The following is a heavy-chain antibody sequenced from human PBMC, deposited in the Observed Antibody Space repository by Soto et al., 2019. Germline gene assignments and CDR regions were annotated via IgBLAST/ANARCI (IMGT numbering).Heavy chain of an antibody. J-gene: IGHJ6*02. CDR1: GFTFSSYG. CDR3: AKVLTTIGMDV. CDR2: ISYDGSNK. D-gene: IGHD4-17*01. Sequence: PVGSLRLSCAASGFTFSSYGMHWVRQAPGKGLEWVAVISYDGSNKYYADSVKGRFTISRDNSKNTLYLQMNSLRAEDTAVYYCAKVLTTIGMDVWGQGTTVTVSS. V-gene: IGHV3-30*18.